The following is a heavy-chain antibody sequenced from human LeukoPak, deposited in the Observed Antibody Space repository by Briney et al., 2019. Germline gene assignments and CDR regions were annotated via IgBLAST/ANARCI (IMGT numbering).Heavy chain of an antibody. Sequence: PSETLSLTCAVYGGSFSGYYWSWIRQPPGKGLEWIGEINHSGSTNYNPSLKSRVTISVDTSKNQFSLMLSSVTAADTAVYYCARGYSSSSSRHMDVWGKGTTVTVSS. CDR3: ARGYSSSSSRHMDV. J-gene: IGHJ6*03. V-gene: IGHV4-34*01. CDR2: INHSGST. CDR1: GGSFSGYY. D-gene: IGHD6-6*01.